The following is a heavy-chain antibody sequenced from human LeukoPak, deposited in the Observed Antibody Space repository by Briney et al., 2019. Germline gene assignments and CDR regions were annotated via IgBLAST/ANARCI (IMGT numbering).Heavy chain of an antibody. V-gene: IGHV4-61*02. CDR3: ASLPYSGSYQYYYYYYMDV. J-gene: IGHJ6*03. CDR2: IYTSGST. Sequence: KSSETLSLTCTVSGGSISSGSYYWSWIRQPAGKGLEWIGRIYTSGSTNYNPSLKSRVTISVDTSKNQFSLKLSSVTAADTAVYYCASLPYSGSYQYYYYYYMDVWGKGTTVTVSS. CDR1: GGSISSGSYY. D-gene: IGHD1-26*01.